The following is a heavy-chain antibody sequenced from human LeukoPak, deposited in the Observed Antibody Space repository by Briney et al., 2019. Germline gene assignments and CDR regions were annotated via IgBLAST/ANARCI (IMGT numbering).Heavy chain of an antibody. CDR3: AKQKYYYDSSGFYFDY. Sequence: VXQXPGQXXXWMGWXNPNSGGTNYAQKFQGRVTMTRDTSISTAYMELSRLRSDDTAVYYCAKQKYYYDSSGFYFDYWGQGTLVTVSS. J-gene: IGHJ4*02. CDR2: XNPNSGGT. D-gene: IGHD3-22*01. V-gene: IGHV1-2*02.